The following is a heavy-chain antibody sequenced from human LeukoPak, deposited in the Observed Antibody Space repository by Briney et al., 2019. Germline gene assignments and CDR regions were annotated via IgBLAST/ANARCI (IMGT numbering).Heavy chain of an antibody. CDR3: ARDLTPGGTRIGNFDP. CDR2: INSDVSST. D-gene: IGHD3-9*01. Sequence: PGGCLRLSCAASGFTFSSYWMHWVRQAPGKGLVWVSRINSDVSSTTYADSVKGRFTFSRDNAKNTLYLQMNSQRAEDTAVYYCARDLTPGGTRIGNFDPWGQGTLDPVSS. V-gene: IGHV3-74*01. CDR1: GFTFSSYW. J-gene: IGHJ5*02.